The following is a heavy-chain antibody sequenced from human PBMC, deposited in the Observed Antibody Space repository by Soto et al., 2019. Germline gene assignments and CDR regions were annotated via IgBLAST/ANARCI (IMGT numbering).Heavy chain of an antibody. V-gene: IGHV1-18*01. Sequence: QVQLVQSGGEVKKTGASVKVSCKASGYTFTTYDLSWVRQAPGQGLEWMGWISAYNGNTNYAQNLQGRVTMTTDTSTSTAYMELRSLRSDDTAVYYCARVIGYYYHMDVWGQGTAVTVSS. D-gene: IGHD3-22*01. CDR1: GYTFTTYD. CDR2: ISAYNGNT. J-gene: IGHJ6*02. CDR3: ARVIGYYYHMDV.